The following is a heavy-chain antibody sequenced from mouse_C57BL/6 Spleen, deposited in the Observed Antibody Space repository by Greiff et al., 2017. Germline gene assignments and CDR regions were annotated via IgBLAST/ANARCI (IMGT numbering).Heavy chain of an antibody. CDR2: IDPEDGDT. Sequence: EVQLQQSGAELVRPGASVKLSCTASGFNIKDYYMHWVKQRPAQGLEWIGRIDPEDGDTEYAPKFQGKATLTADPSSNTAYLQLSSLTSDDTAGYYCTMSTTGVASGYWGQGTTLTVSS. CDR1: GFNIKDYY. D-gene: IGHD1-1*01. V-gene: IGHV14-1*01. J-gene: IGHJ2*01. CDR3: TMSTTGVASGY.